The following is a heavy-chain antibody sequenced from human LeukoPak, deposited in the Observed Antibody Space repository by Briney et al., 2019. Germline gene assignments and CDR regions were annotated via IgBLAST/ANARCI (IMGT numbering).Heavy chain of an antibody. D-gene: IGHD3-22*01. J-gene: IGHJ5*02. Sequence: SETLSLTCTVSGGSISSYYWSWIRQPAGKGLEWIGRIYTSGSTNYNPSLKSRVTMSVDTSKNQFSLKLSSVTAADTAVYYCARDRYYYDSSAPNWFDPWGQGTLVTVSS. CDR2: IYTSGST. CDR1: GGSISSYY. V-gene: IGHV4-4*07. CDR3: ARDRYYYDSSAPNWFDP.